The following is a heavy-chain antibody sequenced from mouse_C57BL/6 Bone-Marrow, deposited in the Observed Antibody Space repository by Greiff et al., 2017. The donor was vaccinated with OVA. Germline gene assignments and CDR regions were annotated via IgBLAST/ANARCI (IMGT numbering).Heavy chain of an antibody. CDR2: IYPRSGNT. D-gene: IGHD1-1*01. CDR3: ARSGITTPLDY. CDR1: GYTFTSYG. V-gene: IGHV1-81*01. Sequence: QVQLQQSGAELARPGASVKLSCKASGYTFTSYGISWVKQRTGPGLEWICEIYPRSGNTYYNEKFKGKATLTADKSSSTAYMELRSLTSEDSAVYFCARSGITTPLDYWGQGTTLTVYS. J-gene: IGHJ2*01.